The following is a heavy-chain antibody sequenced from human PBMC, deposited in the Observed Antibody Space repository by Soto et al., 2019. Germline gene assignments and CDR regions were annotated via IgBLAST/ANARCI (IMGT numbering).Heavy chain of an antibody. V-gene: IGHV2-5*02. CDR1: GFSLSTTRVG. D-gene: IGHD6-19*01. Sequence: QITLKESGPTLVKPTQTLTLTCTFSGFSLSTTRVGVGWIRQPPGKALEWLALIYWDDDKRYSPFLKSRLTITKDTSKNQVVLTMTNMDPMDTATYFCAHTLVAGLGYYFGYWGQGTLVTVSS. CDR2: IYWDDDK. J-gene: IGHJ4*02. CDR3: AHTLVAGLGYYFGY.